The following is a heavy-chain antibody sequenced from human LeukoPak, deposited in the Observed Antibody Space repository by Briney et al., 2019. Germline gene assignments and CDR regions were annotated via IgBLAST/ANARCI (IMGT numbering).Heavy chain of an antibody. CDR3: AKEGDIAVGATDAFDI. V-gene: IGHV3-30*02. CDR2: IRYDGSNK. CDR1: GFTFSSYG. J-gene: IGHJ3*02. D-gene: IGHD1-26*01. Sequence: GGSLRLSCAASGFTFSSYGMHWVRQAPGKGLEWVAFIRYDGSNKYYADSVKGRFTISRDNSKNTLYLQMNSLRAEDTAVYYCAKEGDIAVGATDAFDIWGQGTMVTVSS.